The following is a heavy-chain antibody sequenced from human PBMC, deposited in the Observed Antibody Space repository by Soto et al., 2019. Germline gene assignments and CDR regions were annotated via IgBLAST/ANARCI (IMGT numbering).Heavy chain of an antibody. V-gene: IGHV4-59*01. J-gene: IGHJ5*02. CDR3: ARIIWASSGSRFDP. CDR1: GGSISSYY. Sequence: SETLSLTCTVSGGSISSYYWSWIRQPPGKGLEWIGYIYYSGSTNYNPSLKSRVTISVDTSKNQFSLKLSSVTAADTAVYYCARIIWASSGSRFDPWGQGTLGTV. CDR2: IYYSGST. D-gene: IGHD3-22*01.